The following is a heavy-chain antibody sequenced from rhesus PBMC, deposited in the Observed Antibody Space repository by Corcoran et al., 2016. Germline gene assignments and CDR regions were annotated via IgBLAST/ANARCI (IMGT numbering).Heavy chain of an antibody. Sequence: QVQLQESGPGLVKPSETLSLTCAVSGASISSYWWSWIRQPPGKGLEWIGEINGNSGNTYYNPSLKSRVTISKDASKNQFSLKLSSVTAADTAVYYCARDLASSGSDYWGQGVLVTVSS. D-gene: IGHD6-31*01. CDR2: INGNSGNT. CDR3: ARDLASSGSDY. V-gene: IGHV4-80*01. CDR1: GASISSYW. J-gene: IGHJ4*01.